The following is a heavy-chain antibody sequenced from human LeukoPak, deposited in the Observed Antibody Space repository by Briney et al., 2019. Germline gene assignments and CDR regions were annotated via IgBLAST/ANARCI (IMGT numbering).Heavy chain of an antibody. D-gene: IGHD3-22*01. CDR2: ISSSSSYI. CDR1: GFTFSSYS. J-gene: IGHJ4*02. Sequence: GGSLRLSCAASGFTFSSYSKNWVRQAPGKGLEWVSSISSSSSYIYYADSVKGRFTISRDNAKNSLYLQMNSLRAEDTAVYYCARDYYESSGYYHFDYWGQGTLVTVSS. V-gene: IGHV3-21*01. CDR3: ARDYYESSGYYHFDY.